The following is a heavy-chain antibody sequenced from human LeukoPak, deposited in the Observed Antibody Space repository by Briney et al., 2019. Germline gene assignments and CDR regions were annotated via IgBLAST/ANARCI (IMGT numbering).Heavy chain of an antibody. V-gene: IGHV3-74*01. CDR3: ARGVWGAYDI. D-gene: IGHD3-16*01. Sequence: PGGSLRLSCASRLTFSIDWMYWVRQAPGKGLVWVSHINNDGSSTTYADSVKGRFTISRDNAKNTLYLQMNSLRVEDTAVYYCARGVWGAYDIWGQGTMVSVSS. J-gene: IGHJ3*02. CDR2: INNDGSST. CDR1: RLTFSIDW.